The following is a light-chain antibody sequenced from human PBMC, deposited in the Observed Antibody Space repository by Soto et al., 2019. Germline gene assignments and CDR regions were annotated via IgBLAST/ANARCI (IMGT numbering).Light chain of an antibody. CDR1: QSVSSSY. J-gene: IGKJ1*01. Sequence: ERVMTQSPATLAVSPGQRATLSCRASQSVSSSYLAWYQQKPGQAPRLLIYGASSRATGIPDRFSGSGSGTDFTLTISSLQSEDFAVYYCQQYDNWPWTFGQGTKVDIK. CDR2: GAS. V-gene: IGKV3D-15*01. CDR3: QQYDNWPWT.